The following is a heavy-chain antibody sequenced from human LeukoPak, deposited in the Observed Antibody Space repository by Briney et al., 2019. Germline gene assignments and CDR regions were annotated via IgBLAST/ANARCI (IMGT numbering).Heavy chain of an antibody. V-gene: IGHV3-30*03. J-gene: IGHJ6*02. D-gene: IGHD3-9*01. Sequence: GRSLRLSCAASGFTFSTYGMNWVRQAPGKGLEWVAAIAYDTSNQYYAESVKGRFTISRDNSKNTLYLQMNSLRAEDTAVYYCARFYYDILTGAPFSGMDVWGQGTTVTVSS. CDR2: IAYDTSNQ. CDR1: GFTFSTYG. CDR3: ARFYYDILTGAPFSGMDV.